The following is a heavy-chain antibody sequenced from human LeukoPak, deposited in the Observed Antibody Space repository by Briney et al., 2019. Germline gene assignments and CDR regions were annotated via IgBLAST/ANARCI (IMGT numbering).Heavy chain of an antibody. J-gene: IGHJ3*02. CDR3: AKVRMDIVATKGIDAFDI. D-gene: IGHD5-12*01. CDR1: GFTFSSHA. V-gene: IGHV3-23*01. Sequence: GGSLRLSCAASGFTFSSHAMSWVRQAPGKGLEWVSAISGSGGSTYYADSVKGRFTISRDNSKNTLYLQMNSLRAEDTAVYYCAKVRMDIVATKGIDAFDIWGQGTMVTVSS. CDR2: ISGSGGST.